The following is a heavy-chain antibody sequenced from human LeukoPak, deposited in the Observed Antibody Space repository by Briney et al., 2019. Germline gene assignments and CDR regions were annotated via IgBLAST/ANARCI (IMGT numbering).Heavy chain of an antibody. Sequence: VGSLRLSCAASGFTFSSYEMNWVRQAPGKGLEWVSYISSSGSTIYYADSVKGRFTISRDNSKNTLYLQMNSLRAEDTAVYYCARDVAVAGNTVGVFDYWGQGTLVTVSS. CDR2: ISSSGSTI. D-gene: IGHD6-19*01. V-gene: IGHV3-48*03. CDR1: GFTFSSYE. CDR3: ARDVAVAGNTVGVFDY. J-gene: IGHJ4*02.